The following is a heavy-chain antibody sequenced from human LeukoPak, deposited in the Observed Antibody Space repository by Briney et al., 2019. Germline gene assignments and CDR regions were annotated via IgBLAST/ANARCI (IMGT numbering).Heavy chain of an antibody. D-gene: IGHD3-22*01. CDR3: ARLLRGGRDTPMVTMIVVRAKSGAFDI. CDR1: GGSFSGYY. Sequence: ASQTLSLTCAVYGGSFSGYYWSWIRQPPGKGLEWIGEINHSGSTNYNPSLKSRVTISVDTSKNQFSLKLSPVTASDTAVYYCARLLRGGRDTPMVTMIVVRAKSGAFDIWGQGTMVTVSS. CDR2: INHSGST. J-gene: IGHJ3*02. V-gene: IGHV4-34*01.